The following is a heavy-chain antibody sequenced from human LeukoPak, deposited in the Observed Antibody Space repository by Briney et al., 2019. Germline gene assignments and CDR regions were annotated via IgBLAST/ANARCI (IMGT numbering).Heavy chain of an antibody. J-gene: IGHJ3*02. Sequence: SVKVSCKASGGTFISYAISWVRRAPGQGLEWMGGIIPIFGTANYAQKFQGRVTITADESTSTAYMELSSLRSEDTAVYYCARDIGAVALRHAFDIWGQGTMVTVSS. CDR2: IIPIFGTA. V-gene: IGHV1-69*13. CDR1: GGTFISYA. D-gene: IGHD6-19*01. CDR3: ARDIGAVALRHAFDI.